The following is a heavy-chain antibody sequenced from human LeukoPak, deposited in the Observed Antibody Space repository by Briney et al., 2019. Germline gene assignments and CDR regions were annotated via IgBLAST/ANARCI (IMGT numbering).Heavy chain of an antibody. Sequence: GSLRLSCAASGFTFSSYALSWVRQAPGKGLEWVSAISGSGGSPYYADSVKGRFTISRDNSKNTLYLQMISLRAEDTAVYYCAKDSYDFWSGYDYWGQGTLVTVSS. J-gene: IGHJ4*02. CDR2: ISGSGGSP. CDR1: GFTFSSYA. D-gene: IGHD3-3*01. CDR3: AKDSYDFWSGYDY. V-gene: IGHV3-23*01.